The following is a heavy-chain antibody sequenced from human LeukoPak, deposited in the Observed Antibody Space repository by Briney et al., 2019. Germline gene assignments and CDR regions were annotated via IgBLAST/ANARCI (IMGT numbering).Heavy chain of an antibody. CDR3: AREGDYMWSFLI. D-gene: IGHD1-26*01. J-gene: IGHJ3*02. CDR2: IKYDGSKI. Sequence: GGSLRLSCAASGFTFSRHWMSWVRLAPGKGLEWVANIKYDGSKIYCVDSVKGRFTISRDSAKNSMYLQMNSLRAEDTALYYCAREGDYMWSFLIWGQGTMVTVSS. CDR1: GFTFSRHW. V-gene: IGHV3-7*01.